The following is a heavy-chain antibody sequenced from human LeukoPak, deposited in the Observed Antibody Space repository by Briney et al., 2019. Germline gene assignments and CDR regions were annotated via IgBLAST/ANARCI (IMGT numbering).Heavy chain of an antibody. D-gene: IGHD3-10*01. J-gene: IGHJ4*02. CDR3: AKDGTKSTSYHFDY. CDR1: EFTFSSYA. V-gene: IGHV3-23*01. CDR2: ISGSGGST. Sequence: GGSLRLSCAASEFTFSSYAMSWVRQAPGKGLEWVSAISGSGGSTYYADSVKGRFSISRDNSKNTLYLQMNSLRAEDTAVYYCAKDGTKSTSYHFDYWGQGTLVTVSS.